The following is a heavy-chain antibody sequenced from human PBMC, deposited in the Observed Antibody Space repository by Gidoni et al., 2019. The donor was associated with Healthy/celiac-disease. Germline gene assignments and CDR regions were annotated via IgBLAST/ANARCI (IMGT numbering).Heavy chain of an antibody. V-gene: IGHV1-69*01. Sequence: QVQLVQSGAEVKKPGSSVKVSCKASGGTFSRYAISWVRQAPGQGLEWMGGIIPICGTANYAQKFKGRVTITADESTSTAYMELSSLRAEDTAVYYCARVLTTFTSDWYFDLWGRGTLVTVSS. J-gene: IGHJ2*01. CDR2: IIPICGTA. CDR1: GGTFSRYA. CDR3: ARVLTTFTSDWYFDL. D-gene: IGHD4-17*01.